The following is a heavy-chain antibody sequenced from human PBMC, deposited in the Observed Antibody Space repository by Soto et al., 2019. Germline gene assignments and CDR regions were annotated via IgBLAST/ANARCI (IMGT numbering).Heavy chain of an antibody. D-gene: IGHD1-1*01. CDR1: GFTFSGSS. CDR2: IKNNANNYAT. Sequence: EVQLVESGGGLVQPGGSLRLSCAASGFTFSGSSIHWVRQAPGKGLEWVGRIKNNANNYATAYAASVTGRFTLSRDDSKNTAYLHMDSLKTDDMAVYYCTRCVQTDSGGVWGQGTTVTVS. CDR3: TRCVQTDSGGV. V-gene: IGHV3-73*02. J-gene: IGHJ6*02.